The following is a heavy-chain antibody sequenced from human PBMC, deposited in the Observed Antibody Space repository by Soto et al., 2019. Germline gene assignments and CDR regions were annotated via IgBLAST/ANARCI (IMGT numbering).Heavy chain of an antibody. J-gene: IGHJ4*02. CDR3: ATVPDY. CDR1: GGSIRSGGYS. V-gene: IGHV4-30-2*01. Sequence: TQSLTSTVFGGSIRSGGYSWSWIRQPPGKGLEWIGYIYHSGSTYYNPSLKSRVTISVDRSKNQFSLKLSSVTAADTAVYYCATVPDYWGQGTLVTVSS. CDR2: IYHSGST.